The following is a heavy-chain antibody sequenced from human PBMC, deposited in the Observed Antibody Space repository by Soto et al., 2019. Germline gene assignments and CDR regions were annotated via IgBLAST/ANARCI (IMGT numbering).Heavy chain of an antibody. V-gene: IGHV3-23*01. CDR3: AKARYTDGSHPYDY. J-gene: IGHJ4*02. D-gene: IGHD2-2*02. CDR1: GFTFSSYA. CDR2: IRGSGGTT. Sequence: EVRLWESGGGLVQPGGSLRLSCAASGFTFSSYAMSWLRQAPGKGLEWVSLIRGSGGTTKYADSVIGRFTISRDNSKNTLYLEMNSLRDEDTAVYYCAKARYTDGSHPYDYWGQGTLVSVSS.